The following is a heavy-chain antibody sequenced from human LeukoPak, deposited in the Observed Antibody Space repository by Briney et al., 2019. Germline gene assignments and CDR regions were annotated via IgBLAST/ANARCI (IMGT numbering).Heavy chain of an antibody. CDR2: MNPNSGNT. V-gene: IGHV1-8*01. D-gene: IGHD3-22*01. CDR3: ARGRGYDRTGYVYYFDF. CDR1: GYSFTSYD. J-gene: IGHJ4*02. Sequence: GASVKVSCKASGYSFTSYDINWVRQAPGQGFEWVGWMNPNSGNTGHAQEFQGRVTMTGDTSMSTAYMELSSLRYEDTAVYYCARGRGYDRTGYVYYFDFWGQGTLVTVSS.